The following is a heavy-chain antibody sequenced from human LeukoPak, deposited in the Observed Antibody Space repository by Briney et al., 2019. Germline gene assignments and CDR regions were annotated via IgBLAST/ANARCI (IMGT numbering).Heavy chain of an antibody. V-gene: IGHV4-59*08. Sequence: SETLSLTCTVSGGSISHYYWSWIRQPPGKGLEWIGYIDYSGSTNYNPSLKSRVTVSVDTSKNHFSVKLSSVTAADTAVYYCARHDYYGYYFDYWGQGTLVTVSS. CDR3: ARHDYYGYYFDY. CDR1: GGSISHYY. D-gene: IGHD3-10*01. J-gene: IGHJ4*02. CDR2: IDYSGST.